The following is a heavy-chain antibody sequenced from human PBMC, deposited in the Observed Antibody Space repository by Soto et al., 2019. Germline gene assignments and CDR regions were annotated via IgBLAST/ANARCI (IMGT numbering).Heavy chain of an antibody. J-gene: IGHJ4*02. Sequence: QVQLVQSGAEVREPGASVSVSCKASGYRFTDNSIHWVRQAPGQGLEWMGWIDPKTGGTNYAQNLQGRVTMTRDTSITTIYMEVKRLISDDTAVYYCARGVGSSWYDVWGQGTLVTVSS. CDR3: ARGVGSSWYDV. V-gene: IGHV1-2*02. CDR1: GYRFTDNS. D-gene: IGHD6-13*01. CDR2: IDPKTGGT.